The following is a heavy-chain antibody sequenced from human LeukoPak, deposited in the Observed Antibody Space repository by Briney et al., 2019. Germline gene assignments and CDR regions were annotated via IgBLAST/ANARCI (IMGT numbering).Heavy chain of an antibody. CDR3: ARDYYDGIGYYYEDY. CDR1: GGSINSYY. CDR2: IYNSGNT. Sequence: SETLSLTCTVSGGSINSYYWTWIRQPPGKGLEWIGNIYNSGNTNYNPSLKSRVIISVDKSKNQFSLKLSSVTAADTAVYYCARDYYDGIGYYYEDYWGQGTLVTVSS. V-gene: IGHV4-59*01. J-gene: IGHJ4*02. D-gene: IGHD3-22*01.